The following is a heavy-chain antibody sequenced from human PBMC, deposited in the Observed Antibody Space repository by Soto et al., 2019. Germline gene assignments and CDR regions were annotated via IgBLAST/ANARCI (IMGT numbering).Heavy chain of an antibody. Sequence: DVQLLESGGGLVQPGGSLTLSCAASRFIFSDYAMNWVRQAPGKGLERVSSIGGGNTDRYYADSVKGRFIISRDNSKNTMYLQMNSLREDDTAVYYCAKDAVSYNGEWDWCDSWGQGTLVTVSS. CDR3: AKDAVSYNGEWDWCDS. CDR1: RFIFSDYA. CDR2: IGGGNTDR. J-gene: IGHJ5*01. V-gene: IGHV3-23*01. D-gene: IGHD3-10*01.